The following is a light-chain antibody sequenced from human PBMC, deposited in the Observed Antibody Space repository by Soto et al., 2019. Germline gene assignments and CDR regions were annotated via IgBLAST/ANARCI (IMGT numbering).Light chain of an antibody. Sequence: EIVLTQSPGTLSLSPGERATLSCRASQSVSSNYLAWYQQKPGQAPGLLIHGASSRATGIPDRFSGSGSGTDFTLTISRLEPEDFAVYYCHQYGTSPGTFGQGTKVDIK. CDR3: HQYGTSPGT. CDR2: GAS. CDR1: QSVSSNY. V-gene: IGKV3-20*01. J-gene: IGKJ1*01.